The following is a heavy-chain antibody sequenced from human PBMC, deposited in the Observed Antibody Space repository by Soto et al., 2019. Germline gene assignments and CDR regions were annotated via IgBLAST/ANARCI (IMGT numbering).Heavy chain of an antibody. CDR1: GFTFSSYV. D-gene: IGHD2-2*01. J-gene: IGHJ3*02. V-gene: IGHV3-30*18. Sequence: QVQLVQSGGGVVQPGRSLRLSCAASGFTFSSYVTHWVRQAPGKGLEWVAVISHDGNNKYYADSVKGRFTISRDNSKNTLYLQMNSLRTKDTDVYYCAKGGPDCASTTCYLLVAFDIWGQGTMVTVSS. CDR3: AKGGPDCASTTCYLLVAFDI. CDR2: ISHDGNNK.